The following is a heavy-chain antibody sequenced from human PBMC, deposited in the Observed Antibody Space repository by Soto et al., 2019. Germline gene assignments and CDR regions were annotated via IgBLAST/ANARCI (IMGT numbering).Heavy chain of an antibody. D-gene: IGHD2-21*02. CDR3: ASPSYCGGDCDLYYYYGMDV. J-gene: IGHJ6*02. Sequence: GGSLRLSCAASGFTFSSYAMNWVRQAPGKGLEWVSSISSSSSYIYYADSVKGRFTISRDNAKNSLYLQMNSLRAEDTAVYYCASPSYCGGDCDLYYYYGMDVWGQGTTVTVSS. CDR1: GFTFSSYA. V-gene: IGHV3-21*01. CDR2: ISSSSSYI.